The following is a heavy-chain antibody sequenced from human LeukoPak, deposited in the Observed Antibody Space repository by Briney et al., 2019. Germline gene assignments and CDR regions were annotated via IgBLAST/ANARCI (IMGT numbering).Heavy chain of an antibody. V-gene: IGHV4-30-4*08. CDR2: IYYSGST. CDR3: ARDHDFWSGDWFDP. D-gene: IGHD3-3*01. J-gene: IGHJ5*02. Sequence: PSQTLSLTCTVSGGSISSGDYYWSWIRQPPGKGLEWIGYIYYSGSTYYNPSLKSRVTISVGTSKNQFSLKLSSVTAADAAVYYCARDHDFWSGDWFDPWGQGTLVTVSS. CDR1: GGSISSGDYY.